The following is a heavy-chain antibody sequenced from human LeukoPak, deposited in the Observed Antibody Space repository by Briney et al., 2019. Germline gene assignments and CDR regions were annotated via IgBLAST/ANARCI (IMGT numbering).Heavy chain of an antibody. CDR2: ISSNGGST. V-gene: IGHV3-64*01. CDR3: ARGQEPIVVVTANGFYR. CDR1: GFTFSSYA. Sequence: GGSLRLSCAASGFTFSSYAMHWVRQAPGKGLEHVSAISSNGGSTYYANSVKGRFIIYRDNSKNALYLQMGSLRAEDRAVYYCARGQEPIVVVTANGFYRWGQGTLVTVSS. J-gene: IGHJ5*02. D-gene: IGHD2-21*02.